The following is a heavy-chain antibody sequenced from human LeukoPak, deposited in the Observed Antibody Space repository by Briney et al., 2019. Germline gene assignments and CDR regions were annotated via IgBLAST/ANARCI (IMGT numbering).Heavy chain of an antibody. CDR2: IYYSGST. J-gene: IGHJ5*02. CDR1: GGSISSGDYY. Sequence: SQTLSLTCTVSGGSISSGDYYWSWIRQPPGKGLEWIGYIYYSGSTYYNPSLKSRVTISVDTSKNQFSLKLSSVTAADTAVYYCARGDYYGGYLRAGWFDPWGQGTLVTVSS. V-gene: IGHV4-30-4*01. CDR3: ARGDYYGGYLRAGWFDP. D-gene: IGHD4-17*01.